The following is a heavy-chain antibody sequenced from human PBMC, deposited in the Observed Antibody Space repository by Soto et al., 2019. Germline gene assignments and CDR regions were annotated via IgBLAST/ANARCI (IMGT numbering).Heavy chain of an antibody. CDR2: VYFTGST. V-gene: IGHV4-59*08. CDR3: ASFPFIPGRDSPLIFDY. D-gene: IGHD3-22*01. Sequence: SETLSLTCTVTGDSMNSHYWSWLRQPPGKALEWMGYVYFTGSTNYSPSLESRLTILVDTSKNQFSLKLTSVTAADTAVYYCASFPFIPGRDSPLIFDYWGQGTLVTVSS. J-gene: IGHJ4*01. CDR1: GDSMNSHY.